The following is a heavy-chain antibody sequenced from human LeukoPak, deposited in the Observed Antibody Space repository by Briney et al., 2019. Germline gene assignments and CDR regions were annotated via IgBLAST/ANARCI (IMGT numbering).Heavy chain of an antibody. CDR1: GFTFSSYG. D-gene: IGHD3-3*01. V-gene: IGHV3-30*18. J-gene: IGHJ4*02. Sequence: GGSLRLSCAASGFTFSSYGMHWVRQAPGKGLEWVAVISYDGRNKYYADSVKGRFTISRDNSKNTLYLQMNSLRAEDTAVYYCAKSWSGSFEVGNLDYWGQGTLVTVSS. CDR3: AKSWSGSFEVGNLDY. CDR2: ISYDGRNK.